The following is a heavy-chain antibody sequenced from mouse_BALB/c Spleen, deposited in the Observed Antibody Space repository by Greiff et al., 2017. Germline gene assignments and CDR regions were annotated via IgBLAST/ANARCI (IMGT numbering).Heavy chain of an antibody. Sequence: VQLQQSGAELVKPGASVKLSCTASGFTFKDTYMHWVKQRPEQGLEWIGRIDPANGNTKYDPKFQGKATITADTSSNTAYLQLSSLTSEDTAVYYSARTASVYYAMDYWGQGTAVTVSS. V-gene: IGHV14-3*02. CDR3: ARTASVYYAMDY. CDR1: GFTFKDTY. D-gene: IGHD1-2*01. CDR2: IDPANGNT. J-gene: IGHJ4*01.